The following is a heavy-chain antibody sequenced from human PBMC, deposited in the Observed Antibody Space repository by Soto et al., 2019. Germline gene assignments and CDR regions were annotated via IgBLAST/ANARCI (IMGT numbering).Heavy chain of an antibody. Sequence: QVQLQESGPGLVKPSQTLSLTCTVSGGSISSGGYYWSRIRQHPGKGLEWIGYIYYSGSTYYNPSLKSRVTISVDTSKNQFSLKLSSVTAADTAVYYCARVTYSGYDYHPYFDYWGQGTLVTVSS. CDR2: IYYSGST. V-gene: IGHV4-31*03. J-gene: IGHJ4*02. CDR3: ARVTYSGYDYHPYFDY. CDR1: GGSISSGGYY. D-gene: IGHD5-12*01.